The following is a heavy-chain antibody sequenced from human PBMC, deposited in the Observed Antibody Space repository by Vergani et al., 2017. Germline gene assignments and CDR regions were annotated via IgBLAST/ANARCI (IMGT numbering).Heavy chain of an antibody. CDR3: ARQRPGSGWSPGDFDD. Sequence: QVQLQQWGAGLLKPSETLSLTCAVYGGSFSGYYWSWIRQPPGKGLEWIGEINHSGSTNYNPSLKSRVTISGDTSKNQFSLKLNSVTAADTAVYFCARQRPGSGWSPGDFDDWGQGILVTVSS. V-gene: IGHV4-34*01. CDR1: GGSFSGYY. D-gene: IGHD6-19*01. CDR2: INHSGST. J-gene: IGHJ4*02.